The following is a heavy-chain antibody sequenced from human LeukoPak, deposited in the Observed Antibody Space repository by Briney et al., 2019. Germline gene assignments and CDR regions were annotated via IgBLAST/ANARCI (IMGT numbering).Heavy chain of an antibody. D-gene: IGHD5-18*01. CDR2: MNPNSGNT. V-gene: IGHV1-8*03. Sequence: ASVTVSCKASGYTFTGFYMHWVRQATGQGLEWMGWMNPNSGNTAYAQKLQGRVTITTDESTSTAYMELSSLRSEDTAVYYCTTLAATAILSSSPFDYWGQGTLVTVSS. J-gene: IGHJ4*02. CDR3: TTLAATAILSSSPFDY. CDR1: GYTFTGFY.